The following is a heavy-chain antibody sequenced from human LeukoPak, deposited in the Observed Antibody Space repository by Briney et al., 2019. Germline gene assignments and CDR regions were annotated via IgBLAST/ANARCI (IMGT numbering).Heavy chain of an antibody. D-gene: IGHD1-26*01. J-gene: IGHJ4*02. Sequence: PGGSLRLSCAASGFTFSSYAMSWVRQAPGKGLEWVSAISGSGGSTYYADSVKGRFTISRDNSKNTLYLQMNSLRAEDTAVYYCAKERYSGSYKRTYYFDYWGQGTLVTVSS. CDR3: AKERYSGSYKRTYYFDY. CDR2: ISGSGGST. CDR1: GFTFSSYA. V-gene: IGHV3-23*01.